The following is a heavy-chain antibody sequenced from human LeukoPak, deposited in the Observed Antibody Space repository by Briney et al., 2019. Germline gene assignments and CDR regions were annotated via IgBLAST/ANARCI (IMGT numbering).Heavy chain of an antibody. J-gene: IGHJ3*02. CDR2: INHSGST. D-gene: IGHD3-10*01. Sequence: KPSETLSLTCAVYGGSFSGYYWSWIRQPPGKGLEWIGEINHSGSTNYNPSLKSRVTISVDTSKNQFSLKLSSVTAADTAVYYCVRVNGEVDAFDIWGQGTMVTVSS. CDR1: GGSFSGYY. V-gene: IGHV4-34*01. CDR3: VRVNGEVDAFDI.